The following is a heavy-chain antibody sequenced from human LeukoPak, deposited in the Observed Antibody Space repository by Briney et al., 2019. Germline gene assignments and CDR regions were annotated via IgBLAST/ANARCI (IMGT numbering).Heavy chain of an antibody. D-gene: IGHD3-22*01. CDR3: AKDLGDSGGYNPFDF. V-gene: IGHV3-33*06. J-gene: IGHJ4*02. CDR1: GFTFSSYG. Sequence: GGSLRLSCAASGFTFSSYGMHWVRQAPGKGLEWVAVIWYDGSNKYYAGSVKGRFTISRDNSKNTLFLQMSSLRAEDTAVYYCAKDLGDSGGYNPFDFWGQGTLVTVSS. CDR2: IWYDGSNK.